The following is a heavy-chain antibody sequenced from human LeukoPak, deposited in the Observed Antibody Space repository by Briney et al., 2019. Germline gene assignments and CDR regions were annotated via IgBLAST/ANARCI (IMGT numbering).Heavy chain of an antibody. V-gene: IGHV1-2*02. Sequence: ASVKVSCKASGYTFTGYYMHWVRQAPGQGLEWMGWINPNSGGTNYAQKFQGRVTMTRDTSISTAYMELSRLRSDDTAVYYRARDPLADYYGSGNWFDPWGQGTLVTVSS. CDR3: ARDPLADYYGSGNWFDP. D-gene: IGHD3-10*01. CDR1: GYTFTGYY. J-gene: IGHJ5*02. CDR2: INPNSGGT.